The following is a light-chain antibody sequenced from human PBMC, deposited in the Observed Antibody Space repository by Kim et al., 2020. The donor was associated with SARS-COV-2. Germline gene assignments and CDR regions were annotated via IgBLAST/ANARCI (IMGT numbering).Light chain of an antibody. CDR1: SGHSSYA. J-gene: IGLJ3*02. CDR2: VNSDGSH. V-gene: IGLV4-69*01. Sequence: QPVLTQSPSASASLGASVKLTCTLTSGHSSYAIAWHQQHPEKGPRFLMTVNSDGSHTKGDGIPDRFSGSSSGAERYLTISSLQSEDEADYYCQTWDTGLWVFGGGTQLTVL. CDR3: QTWDTGLWV.